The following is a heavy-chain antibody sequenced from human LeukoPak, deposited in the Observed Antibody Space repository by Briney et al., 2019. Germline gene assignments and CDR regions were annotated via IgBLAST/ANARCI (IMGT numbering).Heavy chain of an antibody. CDR2: MNPNSGNT. V-gene: IGHV1-8*01. D-gene: IGHD6-19*01. Sequence: ASVTVSCKASGSTFTSYDINWVRQATRQGLGWMGWMNPNSGNTGYAQKFQGRVTMTRNTSISTAYMELSSLRSEDTAVYYCARGQSCSGWYCRKKYYFDYWGQGTLVTV. CDR3: ARGQSCSGWYCRKKYYFDY. CDR1: GSTFTSYD. J-gene: IGHJ4*02.